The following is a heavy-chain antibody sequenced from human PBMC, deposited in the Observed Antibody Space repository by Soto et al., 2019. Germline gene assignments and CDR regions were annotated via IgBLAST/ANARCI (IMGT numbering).Heavy chain of an antibody. CDR3: ARRHGYCSGGSCYSFSSAY. Sequence: PSETLSLTCAVYGGSCSGYYGSWIRQPPWKGLEWIGEINHSGSTNYNPSLKSRVTISVDTSKNQFSLKLSSVTAADTAVYYCARRHGYCSGGSCYSFSSAYWGQGTLVTVSS. CDR1: GGSCSGYY. J-gene: IGHJ4*02. D-gene: IGHD2-15*01. V-gene: IGHV4-34*01. CDR2: INHSGST.